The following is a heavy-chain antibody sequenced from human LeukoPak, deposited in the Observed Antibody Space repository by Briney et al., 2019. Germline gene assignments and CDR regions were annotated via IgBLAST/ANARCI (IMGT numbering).Heavy chain of an antibody. CDR1: GFTFSSYW. Sequence: GGSLRLSCAASGFTFSSYWMSWVRQAPGKGLEWVANIKQDGSEKYYVDSVKGRFTISRDNAKNSLYLQMNRLRAEDTAVYYCTRKQYYDILTGYDYWGQGTLVTVSS. D-gene: IGHD3-9*01. CDR3: TRKQYYDILTGYDY. V-gene: IGHV3-7*01. CDR2: IKQDGSEK. J-gene: IGHJ4*02.